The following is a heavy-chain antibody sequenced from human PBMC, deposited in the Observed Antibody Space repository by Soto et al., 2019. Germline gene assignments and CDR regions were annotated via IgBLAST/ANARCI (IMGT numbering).Heavy chain of an antibody. J-gene: IGHJ4*02. V-gene: IGHV4-30-4*01. D-gene: IGHD3-22*01. CDR3: AREPKQNYDSSPWNGGFDS. Sequence: QVHLQESGPGLVKPSQTLYLSCTVSGDSISSPHYYWTWIRQPPGKGLEWVGYIYYTGNNFYNPALKSRVAMSVDPSTNQFSLKLASVTDADTAVYYCAREPKQNYDSSPWNGGFDSWGPGTLVTVSS. CDR1: GDSISSPHYY. CDR2: IYYTGNN.